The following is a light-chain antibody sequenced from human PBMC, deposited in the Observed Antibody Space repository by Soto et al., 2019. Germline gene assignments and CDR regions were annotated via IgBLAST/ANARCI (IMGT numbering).Light chain of an antibody. CDR1: SSNIGAGFD. J-gene: IGLJ1*01. CDR3: QSYDSTLSDRYV. Sequence: QSVLTQPPSVSGAPGQRVTISCTGSSSNIGAGFDVHWYQQRPGTAPKLLIFGNNSRPSGVPDRFSGSKSGTSASLAITGLQAEDEGDYYCQSYDSTLSDRYVFGTGTKLTVL. CDR2: GNN. V-gene: IGLV1-40*01.